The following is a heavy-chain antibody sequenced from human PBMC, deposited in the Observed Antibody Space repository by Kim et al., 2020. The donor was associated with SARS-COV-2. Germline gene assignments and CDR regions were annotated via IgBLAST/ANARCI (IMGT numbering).Heavy chain of an antibody. D-gene: IGHD2-15*01. CDR2: ISYDGSNK. CDR1: GFTFSTYG. Sequence: GGSLRLSCAASGFTFSTYGMYWVRQAPGKGLEWVAVISYDGSNKYYADSVKGRFTISRDNSKNTLYLQMNSLRAEDTAVYYCAKDAWYCSGGSCYSFDYWGQGTLVTVSS. CDR3: AKDAWYCSGGSCYSFDY. J-gene: IGHJ4*02. V-gene: IGHV3-30*18.